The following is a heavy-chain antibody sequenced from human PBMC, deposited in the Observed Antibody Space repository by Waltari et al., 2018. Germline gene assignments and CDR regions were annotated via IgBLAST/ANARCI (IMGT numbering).Heavy chain of an antibody. Sequence: EVQLIQSGAEVKKPGATVKISCKVSGYTFSDCYMHWVQQAPGKGLEWMGLVDPEDGAPRYAEKFQGRISLFADTSTDTAYMELSSLRSEDTALYYCATATRYNYGGNLPFDYWGQGTLVTVSS. V-gene: IGHV1-69-2*01. CDR2: VDPEDGAP. CDR3: ATATRYNYGGNLPFDY. CDR1: GYTFSDCY. J-gene: IGHJ4*02. D-gene: IGHD5-18*01.